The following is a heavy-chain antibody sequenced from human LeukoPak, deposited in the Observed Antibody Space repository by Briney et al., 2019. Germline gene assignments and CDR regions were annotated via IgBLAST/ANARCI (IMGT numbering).Heavy chain of an antibody. D-gene: IGHD6-19*01. Sequence: PGGSLRLSCAASGFTFSSYWMSWVRQAPGKGLEWVANIKQDGSEKDYVDSVKGRFTISRDNSKNTLYLQMNSLRAEDTAVYYCPKDKGSGWYGDFQHWGQGTLVTVSS. CDR3: PKDKGSGWYGDFQH. J-gene: IGHJ1*01. CDR1: GFTFSSYW. V-gene: IGHV3-7*01. CDR2: IKQDGSEK.